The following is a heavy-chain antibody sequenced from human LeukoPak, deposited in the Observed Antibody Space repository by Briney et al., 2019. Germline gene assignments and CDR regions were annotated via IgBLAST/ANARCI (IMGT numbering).Heavy chain of an antibody. CDR1: GVSISSINW. CDR3: AGLRFGEFFDY. Sequence: PSDTLSLTCAVSGVSISSINWWSWVRQPPGKGLEWIGEIYHSGSTNYNPSLKSRVTISVDKSKNQFSLKLSSVTAADTAVYYCAGLRFGEFFDYWGQGTLVTVSS. V-gene: IGHV4-4*02. CDR2: IYHSGST. D-gene: IGHD3-10*01. J-gene: IGHJ4*02.